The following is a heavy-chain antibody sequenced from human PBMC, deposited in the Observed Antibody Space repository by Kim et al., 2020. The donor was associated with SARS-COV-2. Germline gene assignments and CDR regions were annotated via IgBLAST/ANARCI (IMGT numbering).Heavy chain of an antibody. CDR3: ARVSRELRGPFDY. Sequence: SVKVSCKASGGTFSSYAISWVRQAPGQGLEWMGGIIPIFGTANYAQKFQGRVTITADESTSTAYMELSSLRSEDTAVYYCARVSRELRGPFDYWGQGTLVTVSS. D-gene: IGHD1-7*01. V-gene: IGHV1-69*13. CDR2: IIPIFGTA. CDR1: GGTFSSYA. J-gene: IGHJ4*02.